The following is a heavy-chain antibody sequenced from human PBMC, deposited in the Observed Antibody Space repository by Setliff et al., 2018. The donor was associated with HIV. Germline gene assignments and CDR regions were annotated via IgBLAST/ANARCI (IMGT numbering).Heavy chain of an antibody. CDR1: GGTFRSHE. V-gene: IGHV1-69*13. J-gene: IGHJ6*03. CDR2: IVPILNTG. CDR3: ASGKGVRGVIIRGGLDV. Sequence: SVKVSCKASGGTFRSHEISWVRQAPGQGLEWMGGIVPILNTGNYAPKFQGRVTITADESTTTAYMELSSLTSEDTAVYYCASGKGVRGVIIRGGLDVWGKGTTVT. D-gene: IGHD3-10*01.